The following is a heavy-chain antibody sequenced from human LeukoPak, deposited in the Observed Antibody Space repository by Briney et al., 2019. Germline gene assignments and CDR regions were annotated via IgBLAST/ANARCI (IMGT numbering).Heavy chain of an antibody. Sequence: PGGSLRLSCAASGFTFSDYYMSWIRQAPGKGLEWVSVIYSGGSTYYADSVKGRFTISRDNSKNTLYLQMNSLRAEDTAVYYCARALGGNSDYWGQGTLVTVSS. V-gene: IGHV3-66*01. CDR2: IYSGGST. J-gene: IGHJ4*02. D-gene: IGHD4-23*01. CDR1: GFTFSDYY. CDR3: ARALGGNSDY.